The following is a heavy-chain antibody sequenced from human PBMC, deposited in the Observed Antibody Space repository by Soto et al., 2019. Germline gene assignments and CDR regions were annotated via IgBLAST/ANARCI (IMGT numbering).Heavy chain of an antibody. J-gene: IGHJ4*02. D-gene: IGHD2-21*02. V-gene: IGHV4-34*01. CDR2: INHSGST. CDR3: ARGAGANIVVVTAIHFDY. CDR1: GGSFSGYY. Sequence: PSETLSLTCAVYGGSFSGYYWSWIRQPPGKGLEWIGEINHSGSTNYNPSLKSRVTISVDTSKNQFSLKLSSVTAADTAVYYCARGAGANIVVVTAIHFDYWGQGTLVTVSS.